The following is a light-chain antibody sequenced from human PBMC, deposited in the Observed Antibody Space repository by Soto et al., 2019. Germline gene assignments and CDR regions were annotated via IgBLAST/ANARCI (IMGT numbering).Light chain of an antibody. CDR1: NSNIGNRP. J-gene: IGLJ3*02. Sequence: QAVVTQPPSASGTPGQRVTISCSGGNSNIGNRPVHWFQQLPGTAPKLLIYKDLQRPSEVPDRFSGSRSGTSASLAISGLRSDDEADYYCLTWDDSLRGWVFGGGTKLTVL. V-gene: IGLV1-47*01. CDR2: KDL. CDR3: LTWDDSLRGWV.